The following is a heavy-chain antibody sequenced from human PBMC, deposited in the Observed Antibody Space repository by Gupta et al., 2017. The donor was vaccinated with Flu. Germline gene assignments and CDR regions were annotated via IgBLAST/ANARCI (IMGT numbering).Heavy chain of an antibody. J-gene: IGHJ4*02. V-gene: IGHV2-70*01. D-gene: IGHD6-19*01. CDR1: GFRLSTSGMC. CDR2: IDWDDDK. CDR3: ARRRAAVGGFDY. Sequence: QVTLRASGPALVKPTQPLTLTCTFSGFRLSTSGMCISWIRQSTGKALEWLALIDWDDDKYYNTSLKTRLTISKDTSKNQLVLTMTNMDPVDTATYYWARRRAAVGGFDYWGQGTLVTVPS.